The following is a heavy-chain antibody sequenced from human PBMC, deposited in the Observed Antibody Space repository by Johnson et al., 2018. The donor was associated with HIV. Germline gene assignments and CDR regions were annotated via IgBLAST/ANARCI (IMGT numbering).Heavy chain of an antibody. CDR1: RFTFFSYA. V-gene: IGHV3-23*04. CDR3: AKSPNYLGSIHDAFDI. CDR2: ISGSGGST. Sequence: VYLVESGGGLVQPGGSLRLSCAASRFTFFSYAMSWVRQAPVKGLEWVSAISGSGGSTYYADSVKGRFTISRDNSKNTLYLQMNSLRAEDTAVYYCAKSPNYLGSIHDAFDIWGQGTMVTVSS. D-gene: IGHD5-24*01. J-gene: IGHJ3*02.